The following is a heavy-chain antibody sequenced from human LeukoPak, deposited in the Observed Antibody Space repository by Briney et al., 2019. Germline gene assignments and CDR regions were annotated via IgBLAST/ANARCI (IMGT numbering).Heavy chain of an antibody. D-gene: IGHD6-13*01. Sequence: SETLSLTCTVSGGSISSYYWSWIRQPPGKGLEWIGYIYYSGSTNYNPSLKSRVTISVDTSKNQFSLKLSSVTAADTAVYYCARSNVDGNWYWNWGQGTLVTVSS. CDR1: GGSISSYY. J-gene: IGHJ4*02. CDR2: IYYSGST. V-gene: IGHV4-59*08. CDR3: ARSNVDGNWYWN.